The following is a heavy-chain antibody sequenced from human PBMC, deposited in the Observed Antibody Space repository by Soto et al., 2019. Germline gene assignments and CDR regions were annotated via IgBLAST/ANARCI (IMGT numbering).Heavy chain of an antibody. V-gene: IGHV5-51*01. CDR1: GYSFSNYY. D-gene: IGHD1-1*01. CDR3: ARQAGTTFVSFDY. CDR2: MYPGDSDI. J-gene: IGHJ4*02. Sequence: PGESLKISCNGSGYSFSNYYIAWVRQMPGKGLEWMGIMYPGDSDIRYSPSFQGQVTISADKSISTAYLQWSSLKASDTAMYYCARQAGTTFVSFDYWGQGTLVTVSS.